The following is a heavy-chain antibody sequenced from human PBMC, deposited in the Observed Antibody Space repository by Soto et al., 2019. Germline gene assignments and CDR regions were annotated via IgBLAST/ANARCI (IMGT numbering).Heavy chain of an antibody. Sequence: GESLKISCKGSGYSFTSYWIGWVRQMPGKGLEWMGIIYPGDSDTRYSPSFQGQVTISADKSLSTAYLQWRSLKASDTAMYYCARPVVPAAPDAFDIWGQGTMVTVSS. CDR2: IYPGDSDT. J-gene: IGHJ3*02. D-gene: IGHD2-2*01. CDR3: ARPVVPAAPDAFDI. V-gene: IGHV5-51*01. CDR1: GYSFTSYW.